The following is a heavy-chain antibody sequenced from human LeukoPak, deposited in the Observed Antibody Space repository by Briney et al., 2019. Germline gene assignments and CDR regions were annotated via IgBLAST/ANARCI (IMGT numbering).Heavy chain of an antibody. D-gene: IGHD3-10*01. J-gene: IGHJ4*02. CDR2: IYYSGGT. Sequence: SETLSLTCTVSGGSISSSSYYWGWIRQPPGKGLEWIGSIYYSGGTYYNPSLKSRVTISVDTSKNQFSLKLSSVTAADTAVYYCARERNYYGSGSRLGVWGQGTLVTVSS. V-gene: IGHV4-39*02. CDR3: ARERNYYGSGSRLGV. CDR1: GGSISSSSYY.